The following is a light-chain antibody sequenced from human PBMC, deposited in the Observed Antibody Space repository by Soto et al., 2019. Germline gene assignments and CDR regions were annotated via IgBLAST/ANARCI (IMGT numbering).Light chain of an antibody. CDR2: GAS. V-gene: IGKV3-15*01. J-gene: IGKJ1*01. CDR3: QQYNDWPRT. Sequence: EIVMTQSPATLSVSPGERATLSCRASQSFSSNLAWFQHKPGQAPRLLIYGASTRATGIPARFSGSGSGTEFTLTISSLQSEDFAVYYCQQYNDWPRTFGQGTEVEI. CDR1: QSFSSN.